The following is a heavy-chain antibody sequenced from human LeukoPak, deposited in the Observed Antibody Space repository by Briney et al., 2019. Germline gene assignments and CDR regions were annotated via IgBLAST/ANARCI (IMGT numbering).Heavy chain of an antibody. CDR2: IYPGDSDT. CDR1: GYSFTSYW. CDR3: ARPNYYYDSSGSAPFDY. Sequence: GGSLKISCKGSGYSFTSYWIGWVRQMPGKGLEWMGIIYPGDSDTRYSPSFQGQVTISADKSISTAYLQWSSLKASDTAMYYCARPNYYYDSSGSAPFDYWGQGTLVTVSS. V-gene: IGHV5-51*01. J-gene: IGHJ4*02. D-gene: IGHD3-22*01.